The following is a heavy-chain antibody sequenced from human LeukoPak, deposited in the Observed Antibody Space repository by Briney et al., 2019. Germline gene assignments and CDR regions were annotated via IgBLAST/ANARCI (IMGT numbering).Heavy chain of an antibody. Sequence: GGSLRLSCVGSGYNFNKYGIHWVRQAPGKGLEWVSYISGSSSTIHYADSVKGRFTISRDNAKNSLYLQMNTLRAEDTAVYYCASGATTLLGYWGQGTLVTVSS. CDR3: ASGATTLLGY. CDR2: ISGSSSTI. CDR1: GYNFNKYG. J-gene: IGHJ4*02. V-gene: IGHV3-48*01. D-gene: IGHD1-26*01.